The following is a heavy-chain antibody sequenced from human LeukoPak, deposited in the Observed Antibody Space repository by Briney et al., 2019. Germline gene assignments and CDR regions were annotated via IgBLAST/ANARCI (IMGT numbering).Heavy chain of an antibody. J-gene: IGHJ3*02. Sequence: AASVKVSCKASGYTFTGYYMHWVRQAPGQGLEWMGGIIPIFGTANYAQKFQGRVTITTDESTSTAYMELSSLRSEDTAVYYCARGLDDSSGYFVEAFDIWGQGTMVTVSS. CDR2: IIPIFGTA. CDR1: GYTFTGYY. D-gene: IGHD3-22*01. CDR3: ARGLDDSSGYFVEAFDI. V-gene: IGHV1-69*05.